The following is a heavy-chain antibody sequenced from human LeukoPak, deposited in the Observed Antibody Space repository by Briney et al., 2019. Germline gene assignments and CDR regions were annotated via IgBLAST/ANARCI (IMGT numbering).Heavy chain of an antibody. V-gene: IGHV1-69*05. J-gene: IGHJ4*02. CDR1: GGTFSSYA. D-gene: IGHD2-2*01. Sequence: ASVKVSCKASGGTFSSYAISWARQAPGQGLEWMGGIIPILGTANYAQKFQGRVTITTDESTSTAYMELSSLRSEDTAVYYCARGPVVPAATYYFDYWGQGTLVTVSS. CDR2: IIPILGTA. CDR3: ARGPVVPAATYYFDY.